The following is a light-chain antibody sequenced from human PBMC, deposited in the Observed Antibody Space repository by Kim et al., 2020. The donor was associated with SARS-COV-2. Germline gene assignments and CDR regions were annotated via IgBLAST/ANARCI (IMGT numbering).Light chain of an antibody. V-gene: IGLV1-51*01. J-gene: IGLJ2*01. Sequence: QSVLTQPPSVSAAPGQKVIISCSGSSSNIGNHYVSWYQQLPGTAPKLLIYDNNKRPSGIADRFSGSKSGTSATLGITGLQTGDEADYYCGTWDSSLSAVVFGGGTQLTVL. CDR3: GTWDSSLSAVV. CDR1: SSNIGNHY. CDR2: DNN.